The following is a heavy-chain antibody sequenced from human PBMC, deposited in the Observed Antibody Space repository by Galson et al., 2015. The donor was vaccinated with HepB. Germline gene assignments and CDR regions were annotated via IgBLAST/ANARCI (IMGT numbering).Heavy chain of an antibody. CDR1: GFSLSAYT. CDR3: ARDSGSYDVLTGYSSYFDL. J-gene: IGHJ4*02. Sequence: SLRLSCAASGFSLSAYTMNWVRQAPGKGLEWVSSISGSTYIYYKDSVQGRFTISRDTAENSVYLQMNSLRVEDTAVYYCARDSGSYDVLTGYSSYFDLWGPGTLVTVSS. V-gene: IGHV3-21*06. D-gene: IGHD3-9*01. CDR2: ISGSTYI.